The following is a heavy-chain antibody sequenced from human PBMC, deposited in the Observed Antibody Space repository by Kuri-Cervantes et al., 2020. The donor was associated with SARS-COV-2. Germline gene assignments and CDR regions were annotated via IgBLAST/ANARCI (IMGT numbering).Heavy chain of an antibody. J-gene: IGHJ1*01. CDR3: AKDGFVGGLGSPGRAYFQH. CDR1: VFTFSNYA. CDR2: ITGTGRNT. D-gene: IGHD2-15*01. Sequence: GESLKISCAASVFTFSNYAMNWVRQAPGKGLEWVSGITGTGRNTYYADSVKGRFTISREKSKNTLYLQMNSLRVENTAVYYCAKDGFVGGLGSPGRAYFQHWGQGTLVTVSS. V-gene: IGHV3-23*01.